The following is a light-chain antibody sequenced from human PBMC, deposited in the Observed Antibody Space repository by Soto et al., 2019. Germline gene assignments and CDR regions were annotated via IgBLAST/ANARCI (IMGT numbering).Light chain of an antibody. Sequence: QAVVTQPPSASGTPGQRVTISCSGSSSNIGNDYVHWYQQFPGTAPKLLIYRNNQRPSGVPDRFSGSKSGISASLAISGLRSEDESDYYCVGWDTSLSGHWVFGGGTKVTVL. CDR2: RNN. J-gene: IGLJ3*02. CDR1: SSNIGNDY. V-gene: IGLV1-47*01. CDR3: VGWDTSLSGHWV.